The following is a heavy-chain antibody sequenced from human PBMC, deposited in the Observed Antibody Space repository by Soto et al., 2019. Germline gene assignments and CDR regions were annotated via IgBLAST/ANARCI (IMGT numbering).Heavy chain of an antibody. CDR2: VFYDGSAK. J-gene: IGHJ6*02. CDR1: GFSFSGYG. Sequence: QGQLVESGGGVVRPGRSLRLSCAASGFSFSGYGMHWVRQAPGKGLEWVAVVFYDGSAKYYVDSVKGRFTISRDDSQSMLYLQMDSLRDEDTAVYYCARDRLLASVGFDHRLGMVVWGQGTTVIVSS. CDR3: ARDRLLASVGFDHRLGMVV. V-gene: IGHV3-30*19. D-gene: IGHD2-21*01.